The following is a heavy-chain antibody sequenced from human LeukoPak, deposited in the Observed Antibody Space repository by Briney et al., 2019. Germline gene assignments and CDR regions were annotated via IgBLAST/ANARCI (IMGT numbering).Heavy chain of an antibody. CDR3: AKDVGGSGSEFDP. CDR1: GFTLSRYG. V-gene: IGHV3-7*03. Sequence: PGGSLRLSCATSGFTLSRYGVAWVRQAPGKGLEWVADMKEDGNEKNYLASVQGRFTISRDIAGNAVHLEMNSLRAEDTAVYYCAKDVGGSGSEFDPWGQGTLVTVSS. J-gene: IGHJ5*02. D-gene: IGHD3-10*01. CDR2: MKEDGNEK.